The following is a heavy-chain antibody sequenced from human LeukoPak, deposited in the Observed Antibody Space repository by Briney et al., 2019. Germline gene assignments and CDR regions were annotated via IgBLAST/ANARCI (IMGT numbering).Heavy chain of an antibody. V-gene: IGHV3-11*04. CDR1: GFTFSDYY. J-gene: IGHJ6*03. Sequence: GGSLRLSCAASGFTFSDYYMSWIRQAPGKGLDWVSYISSSGSTIYYADSVKGRFTISRDNAKNSLYLQMNSLRAEDTAVYYCAREFGYSYGIYYYYYYYMDVWGKGTTVTVSS. CDR2: ISSSGSTI. D-gene: IGHD5-18*01. CDR3: AREFGYSYGIYYYYYYYMDV.